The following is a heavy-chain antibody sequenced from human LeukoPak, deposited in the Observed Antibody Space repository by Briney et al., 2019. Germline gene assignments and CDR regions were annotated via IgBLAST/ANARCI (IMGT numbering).Heavy chain of an antibody. V-gene: IGHV3-20*04. CDR1: GFTFDDYG. CDR2: INWNGGST. Sequence: PGGSLRLSCAASGFTFDDYGMSWVRQAPGKGLELVSGINWNGGSTGYADSVKGRFTISRDNAKNSLYLQMNSLRAEDTALYYCARGGITIFGVVSYMDVWGKGTTVTVSS. J-gene: IGHJ6*03. D-gene: IGHD3-3*01. CDR3: ARGGITIFGVVSYMDV.